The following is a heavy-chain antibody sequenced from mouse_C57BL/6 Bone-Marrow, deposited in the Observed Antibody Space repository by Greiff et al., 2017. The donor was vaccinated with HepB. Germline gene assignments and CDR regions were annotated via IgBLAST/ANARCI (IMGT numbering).Heavy chain of an antibody. CDR2: ISYDGSN. CDR3: ALMVTTGYFDY. J-gene: IGHJ2*01. V-gene: IGHV3-6*01. Sequence: EVKLVESGPGLVKPSQSLSLTCSVTGYSITSGYYWNWIRQFPGNKLEWMGYISYDGSNNYNPSLKNRIPITRYTSKNQFFLKLNSVTTEDTATYYCALMVTTGYFDYWGQGTTLTVSS. CDR1: GYSITSGYY. D-gene: IGHD2-3*01.